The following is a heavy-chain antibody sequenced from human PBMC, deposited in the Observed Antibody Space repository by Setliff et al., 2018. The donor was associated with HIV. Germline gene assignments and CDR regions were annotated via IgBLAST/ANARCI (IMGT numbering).Heavy chain of an antibody. V-gene: IGHV4-59*04. CDR1: GGSISSYY. CDR2: INYRGNT. Sequence: NRSETLSLTCTVSGGSISSYYWSWIRQPPGKGLEWIGSINYRGNTYYNPSLKSRAAISVDTSKNQISLKLSSVTAADTAVYYCASLDGSESPYIYYYYMDVWGEGTAVTVSS. D-gene: IGHD3-10*01. CDR3: ASLDGSESPYIYYYYMDV. J-gene: IGHJ6*03.